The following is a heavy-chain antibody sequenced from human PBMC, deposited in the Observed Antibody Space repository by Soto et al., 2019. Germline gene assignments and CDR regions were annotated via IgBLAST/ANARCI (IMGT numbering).Heavy chain of an antibody. CDR1: GYTFTIYD. D-gene: IGHD2-15*01. CDR2: MNPNSGNT. Sequence: ASVKVSCKASGYTFTIYDINWVRQATGQGLEWMGWMNPNSGNTGYAQKFQGRVTMTRNTSISTAYMELSSLRSEDTAVYYCARAATHRPLGRYFQHWGQGTLVTVSS. V-gene: IGHV1-8*01. CDR3: ARAATHRPLGRYFQH. J-gene: IGHJ1*01.